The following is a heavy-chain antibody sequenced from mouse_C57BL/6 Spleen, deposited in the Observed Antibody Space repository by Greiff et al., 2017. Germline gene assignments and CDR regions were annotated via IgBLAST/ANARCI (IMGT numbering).Heavy chain of an antibody. J-gene: IGHJ2*01. CDR1: GYTFTSYG. CDR2: IYPRSGNT. CDR3: ARGGITTVGNFDY. V-gene: IGHV1-81*01. Sequence: QVQLQQSGAELARPGASVKLSCKASGYTFTSYGISWVKQRTGQGLEWIGEIYPRSGNTYYNEKFKGKATLTADKSSSTAYMELRSRTSEDSAVYFCARGGITTVGNFDYWGQGTTLTVSS. D-gene: IGHD1-1*01.